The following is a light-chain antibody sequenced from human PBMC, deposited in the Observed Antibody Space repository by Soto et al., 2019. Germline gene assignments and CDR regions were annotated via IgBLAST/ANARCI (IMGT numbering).Light chain of an antibody. CDR3: SSYAGTFYYV. CDR1: SSDVGGYNS. Sequence: QSALTQPPSASGSPGQSVTISCTGTSSDVGGYNSVSWYQHHPGKAPKLMIYEVSKRPSGVPDRFSGSKSANTASLTVSGLQAGDEADYYCSSYAGTFYYVFGTGTKVTVL. J-gene: IGLJ1*01. V-gene: IGLV2-8*01. CDR2: EVS.